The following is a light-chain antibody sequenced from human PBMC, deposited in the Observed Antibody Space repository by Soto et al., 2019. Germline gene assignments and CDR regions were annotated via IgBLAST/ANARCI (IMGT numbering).Light chain of an antibody. Sequence: DIQMTQSPSTLSASVGDRVTIACRASQNISPWLAWYQQKPGKAPKLLIYGASSLEGGVPSRFSGSGSGTDFTLTISSLQPDDFATYYCQQYSCSATFGQGTKVEIK. CDR3: QQYSCSAT. CDR2: GAS. J-gene: IGKJ1*01. CDR1: QNISPW. V-gene: IGKV1-5*01.